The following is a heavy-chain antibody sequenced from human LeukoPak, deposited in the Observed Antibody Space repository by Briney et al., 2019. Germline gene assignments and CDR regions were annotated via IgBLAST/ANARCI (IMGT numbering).Heavy chain of an antibody. CDR2: IIPIFGTA. CDR1: GGTFSSCA. Sequence: SVKVSCKASGGTFSSCAISWVRQAPGQGLEWMGGIIPIFGTANYAQKFQGRVTITADESTSTAYMELSSLRSEDTAVYYCARTTMGIAVAGSLSDYWGQGTLVTVSS. D-gene: IGHD6-19*01. J-gene: IGHJ4*02. CDR3: ARTTMGIAVAGSLSDY. V-gene: IGHV1-69*01.